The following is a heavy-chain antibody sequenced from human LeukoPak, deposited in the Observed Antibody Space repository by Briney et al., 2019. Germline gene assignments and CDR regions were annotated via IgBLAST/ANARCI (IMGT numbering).Heavy chain of an antibody. D-gene: IGHD2-2*01. CDR1: GASISNDY. CDR3: ARVIVVADYGMDV. CDR2: LYNSDNSGT. Sequence: SETLSLTCSVSGASISNDYWTWIRQPPGKGLEWVGHLYNSDNSGTNYNPSLKSRVTISVDTSKNQFSLKLSSVTAADTAVYYCARVIVVADYGMDVWGQGTTVTVSS. V-gene: IGHV4-59*12. J-gene: IGHJ6*02.